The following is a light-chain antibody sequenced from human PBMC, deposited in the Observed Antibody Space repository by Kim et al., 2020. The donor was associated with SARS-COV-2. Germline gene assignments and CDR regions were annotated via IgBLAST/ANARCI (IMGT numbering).Light chain of an antibody. CDR2: AVS. CDR3: SSYTSSSTYV. J-gene: IGLJ1*01. V-gene: IGLV2-14*04. Sequence: GQWITISCIGTSSDIGYYNDVSWFQQHPGKAPKLKLYAVSKRPSGVSTRFSGSKSGDTASLTISGLQAEDEADYYCSSYTSSSTYVFGTGTKVTVL. CDR1: SSDIGYYND.